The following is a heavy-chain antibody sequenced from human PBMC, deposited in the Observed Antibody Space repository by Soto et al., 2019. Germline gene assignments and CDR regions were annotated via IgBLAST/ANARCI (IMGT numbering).Heavy chain of an antibody. CDR2: MNPNSGNT. Sequence: GASLKVSCKASGYTFTSYDINWVRQATGQGLEWMGWMNPNSGNTGYAQKFQGRVTMTRNTSISTAYMELSSLRSEDTAVYYCARPHRNYYYYYMDVWGKGTTVTVSS. J-gene: IGHJ6*03. V-gene: IGHV1-8*01. CDR1: GYTFTSYD. CDR3: ARPHRNYYYYYMDV. D-gene: IGHD1-26*01.